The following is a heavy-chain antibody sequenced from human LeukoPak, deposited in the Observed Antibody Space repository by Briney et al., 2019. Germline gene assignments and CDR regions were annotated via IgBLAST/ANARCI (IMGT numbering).Heavy chain of an antibody. CDR1: GGSISSGGYS. CDR2: IYRSGST. V-gene: IGHV4-30-2*01. J-gene: IGHJ3*02. D-gene: IGHD1-26*01. Sequence: SETLSLTCAVSGGSISSGGYSWSWIRQPPGKGLEWIGYIYRSGSTYYNPSLKSRVTISVDRSKNQFSLKLSSVTAADTAVYYCARRDWELDAFDIWGQGTMVTVSS. CDR3: ARRDWELDAFDI.